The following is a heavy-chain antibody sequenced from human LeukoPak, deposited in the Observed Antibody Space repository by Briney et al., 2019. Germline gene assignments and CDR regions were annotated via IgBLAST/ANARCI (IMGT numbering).Heavy chain of an antibody. CDR1: GFTFSNYG. D-gene: IGHD3-22*01. Sequence: PGGSLRLSCATSGFTFSNYGIHWVRQAPGKGLEWVAFIRYDGSNKYYADSVKGRFTISRDNSKNTLYLQMNSLRAEDTAVYYCANGEVYYYDSSGYYSGNYWGQGTLVTVSS. V-gene: IGHV3-30*02. J-gene: IGHJ4*02. CDR2: IRYDGSNK. CDR3: ANGEVYYYDSSGYYSGNY.